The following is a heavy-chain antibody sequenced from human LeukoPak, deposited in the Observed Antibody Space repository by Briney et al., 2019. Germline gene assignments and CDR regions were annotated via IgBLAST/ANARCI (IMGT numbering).Heavy chain of an antibody. V-gene: IGHV3-11*04. J-gene: IGHJ6*03. CDR1: GFTFSDYY. Sequence: GGSLRLSCAASGFTFSDYYMSWIRQAPGKGLEWVSYISSSGSTIYYADSVKGRFTISRDNAKNSLYLQMNSLRAEDTAVYYCARQLWDYDSSGYYYYYMDVWGKGTTVTVSS. CDR3: ARQLWDYDSSGYYYYYMDV. D-gene: IGHD3-22*01. CDR2: ISSSGSTI.